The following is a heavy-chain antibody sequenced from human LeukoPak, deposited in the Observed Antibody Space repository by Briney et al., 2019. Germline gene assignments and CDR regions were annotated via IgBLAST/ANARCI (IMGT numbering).Heavy chain of an antibody. V-gene: IGHV4-59*01. CDR1: GGSISSYY. CDR3: ARGGKQQLVL. CDR2: IYYSGST. J-gene: IGHJ4*02. Sequence: SETLSLTCIVSGGSISSYYWSWIRQPPGKGLEWIGYIYYSGSTNYNPSLKSRVTISVDTSKNQFSLKLSSVTAADTAVYYCARGGKQQLVLWGQGTLVTVSS. D-gene: IGHD6-13*01.